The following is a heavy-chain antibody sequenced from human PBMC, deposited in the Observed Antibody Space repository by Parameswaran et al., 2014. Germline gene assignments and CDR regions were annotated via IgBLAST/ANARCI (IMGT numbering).Heavy chain of an antibody. CDR3: ARGPGFGAMVTGEISRDY. D-gene: IGHD5-18*01. V-gene: IGHV4-34*01. CDR2: INHSGST. Sequence: VRQAPGKGLEWIGYINHSGSTNYNPSLKSRVTISVDTSKNQFSLKLSSVTAADTAVYYCARGPGFGAMVTGEISRDYWGQGTLVTVSS. J-gene: IGHJ4*02.